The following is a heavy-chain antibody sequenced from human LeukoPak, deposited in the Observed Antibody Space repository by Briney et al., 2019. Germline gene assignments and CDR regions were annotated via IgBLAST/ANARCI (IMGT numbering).Heavy chain of an antibody. CDR3: ARLLVGTLYYFDY. CDR1: GGSISSSSYY. Sequence: SETLSLTCTVSGGSISSSSYYWGWLRQPQGKGLEWIGSIYYSGSTYYNPSLKSRVTISVDTSKNQFSLKLSSVTAADTAVYYCARLLVGTLYYFDYWGQGTLVTVSS. J-gene: IGHJ4*02. D-gene: IGHD2-15*01. V-gene: IGHV4-39*01. CDR2: IYYSGST.